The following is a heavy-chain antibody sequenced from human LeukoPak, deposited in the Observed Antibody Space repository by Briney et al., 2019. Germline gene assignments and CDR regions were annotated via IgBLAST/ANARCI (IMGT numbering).Heavy chain of an antibody. Sequence: SETLSLTCAVYGGSFSGCYWSWIRQPPGKGLEWIGEINHSGSTNYNPSLKSRVTISVDTSKNQFSLKLSSVTAADTAVYYCARGRGIVGATKPIDYWGQGTLVTVSS. CDR1: GGSFSGCY. D-gene: IGHD1-26*01. J-gene: IGHJ4*02. CDR3: ARGRGIVGATKPIDY. V-gene: IGHV4-34*01. CDR2: INHSGST.